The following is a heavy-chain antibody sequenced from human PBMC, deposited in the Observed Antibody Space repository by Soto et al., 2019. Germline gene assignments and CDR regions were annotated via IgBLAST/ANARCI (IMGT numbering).Heavy chain of an antibody. Sequence: ASVKVSCKASGYTFTSYAMHRVRQAPGQRLEWMGWINAGNGNTKYSQKFQGRVTITRDTSASTAYMELSSLRSEDTAVYYCARRSGGSCYDSFDPWGQGTLVTVSS. D-gene: IGHD2-15*01. CDR3: ARRSGGSCYDSFDP. CDR2: INAGNGNT. V-gene: IGHV1-3*01. J-gene: IGHJ5*02. CDR1: GYTFTSYA.